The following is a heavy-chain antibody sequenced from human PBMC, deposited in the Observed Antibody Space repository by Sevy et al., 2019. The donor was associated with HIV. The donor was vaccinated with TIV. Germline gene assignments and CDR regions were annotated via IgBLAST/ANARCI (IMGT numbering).Heavy chain of an antibody. V-gene: IGHV3-7*01. CDR2: IKQDGSGK. CDR3: ARDQMTTVTTFDY. Sequence: GGSLRLSCAASGFTFNSYSMSWVRQAPGKGLEWVANIKQDGSGKYYVDSLKGRFTISRDNAKNSLYLQMNSLRAEDTAVYYCARDQMTTVTTFDYWGQGTLVTVSS. D-gene: IGHD4-17*01. CDR1: GFTFNSYS. J-gene: IGHJ4*02.